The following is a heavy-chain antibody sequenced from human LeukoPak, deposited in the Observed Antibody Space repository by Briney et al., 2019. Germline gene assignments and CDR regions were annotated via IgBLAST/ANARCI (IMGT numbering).Heavy chain of an antibody. CDR2: INPSDGST. V-gene: IGHV1-46*01. D-gene: IGHD3-22*01. CDR1: GYTFISYY. CDR3: ARDIFPYYYDSSGYYAFDI. J-gene: IGHJ3*02. Sequence: ASVKVSCKASGYTFISYYMHWVRQAPGQGLEWMGIINPSDGSTSYVQRFQGRVIMTRDMSTSTVYMELSSLRSDDTAVYYCARDIFPYYYDSSGYYAFDIWGQGTMVTVSS.